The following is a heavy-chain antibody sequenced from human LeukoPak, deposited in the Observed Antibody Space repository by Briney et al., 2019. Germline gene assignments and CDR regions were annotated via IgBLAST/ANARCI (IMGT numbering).Heavy chain of an antibody. J-gene: IGHJ3*02. CDR3: AKDRMIVVVPAFDI. D-gene: IGHD3-22*01. CDR2: ISGSGGST. CDR1: GFTFSSYA. Sequence: QPGGSLRLSCAASGFTFSSYAMSWVRQAPGKGLEWVSSISGSGGSTYYADSVKGRFTISRDNSRNTLYLQMNSLRAEDTAVYYCAKDRMIVVVPAFDIWGQGTMLTVSS. V-gene: IGHV3-23*01.